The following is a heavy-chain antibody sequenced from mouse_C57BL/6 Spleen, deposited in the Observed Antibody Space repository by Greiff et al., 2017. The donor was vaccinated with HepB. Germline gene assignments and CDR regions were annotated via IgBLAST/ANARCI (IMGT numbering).Heavy chain of an antibody. J-gene: IGHJ1*03. Sequence: EVQLQQSGPELVKPGASVKIPCKASGYTFTDYNMDWVKQSHGKSLEWIGDINPNNGGTIYNQKFKGKATLTVDKSSSTAYMELRSLTSEDTAVYYCERSRNPYYSNSGWYFDVWGTGTTVTVSS. D-gene: IGHD2-5*01. CDR3: ERSRNPYYSNSGWYFDV. CDR2: INPNNGGT. V-gene: IGHV1-18*01. CDR1: GYTFTDYN.